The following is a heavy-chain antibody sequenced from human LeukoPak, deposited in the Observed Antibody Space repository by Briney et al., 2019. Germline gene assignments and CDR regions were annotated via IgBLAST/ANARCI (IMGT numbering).Heavy chain of an antibody. CDR3: ARDNIVVVAATKAYYFDY. V-gene: IGHV4-30-4*07. J-gene: IGHJ4*02. CDR1: GGSISSGGYS. CDR2: IYYSGST. D-gene: IGHD2-15*01. Sequence: SETLSLTCAVSGGSISSGGYSWSWIRQPPGKGLEWIGYIYYSGSTYYNPSLKSRVTISVDTSKNQFSLKLSSVTAADTAVYYCARDNIVVVAATKAYYFDYWGQGTLVTVSS.